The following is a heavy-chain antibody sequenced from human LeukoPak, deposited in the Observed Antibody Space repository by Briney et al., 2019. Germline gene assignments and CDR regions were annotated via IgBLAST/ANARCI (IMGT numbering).Heavy chain of an antibody. V-gene: IGHV3-30*02. D-gene: IGHD6-13*01. CDR3: AKILAAAVLGIDAFDI. CDR1: GFTLSSYG. Sequence: GGSLRLSCAASGFTLSSYGMHWVRQAPGKGLERVAFIRYDGSNKYYADSVKGRFTISRDNSKNTLYLQMNSLRAEDTAVYYCAKILAAAVLGIDAFDIWGQGTMVTVSS. CDR2: IRYDGSNK. J-gene: IGHJ3*02.